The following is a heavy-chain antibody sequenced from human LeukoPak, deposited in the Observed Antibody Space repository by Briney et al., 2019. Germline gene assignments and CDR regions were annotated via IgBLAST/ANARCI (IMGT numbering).Heavy chain of an antibody. V-gene: IGHV3-23*01. Sequence: PGGSLRLSCAASGFIFSSYAMSWVRQAPGKGLEWVSANSGSGGSTYYADSVKGRFTISRDNSKNTLYVQMNSLRAEDTAVYYCAKAIGYYGSGSFAIDYWGQGTLVTVSS. CDR1: GFIFSSYA. CDR2: NSGSGGST. CDR3: AKAIGYYGSGSFAIDY. D-gene: IGHD3-10*01. J-gene: IGHJ4*02.